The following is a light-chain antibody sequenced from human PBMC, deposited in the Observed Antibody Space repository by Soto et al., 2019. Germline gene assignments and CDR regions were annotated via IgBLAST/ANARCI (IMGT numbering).Light chain of an antibody. V-gene: IGLV1-44*01. Sequence: QSVLTQPPSVSGTPGQRVTISCSGSSSNIGGHTVNWYQQPPGTAPKLLIYGNNQRPSGVPDRFSVSKSGTSASLAISGLQSEDEAEYYCASWDDSQQTVFGGGTKLTVL. J-gene: IGLJ2*01. CDR2: GNN. CDR1: SSNIGGHT. CDR3: ASWDDSQQTV.